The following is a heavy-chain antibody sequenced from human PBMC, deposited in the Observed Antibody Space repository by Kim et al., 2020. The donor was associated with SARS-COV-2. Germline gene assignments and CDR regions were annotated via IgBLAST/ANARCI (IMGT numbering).Heavy chain of an antibody. CDR1: GGSIGSYY. J-gene: IGHJ5*02. Sequence: SETLSLTCTVSGGSIGSYYWSWIRQPAGKELEWIGRIYSSVSPNYNPSLTSRVTMSLDASKKQFSLKLKSVTAADTAVYYCARGRMVAAGGAIDLWGQG. D-gene: IGHD6-13*01. V-gene: IGHV4-4*07. CDR3: ARGRMVAAGGAIDL. CDR2: IYSSVSP.